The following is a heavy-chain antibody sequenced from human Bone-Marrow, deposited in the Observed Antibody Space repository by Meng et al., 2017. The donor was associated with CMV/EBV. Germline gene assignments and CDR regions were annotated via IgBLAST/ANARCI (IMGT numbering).Heavy chain of an antibody. CDR1: GFTFSRYA. D-gene: IGHD1-26*01. J-gene: IGHJ4*02. CDR2: ISGSGGST. V-gene: IGHV3-23*01. Sequence: GESLKISCAASGFTFSRYAMSWVRQAPGKGLEWVSAISGSGGSTYYADSVKGRFTISRDNSKNTLYLQMNSLRAEDTAVYYCAKGSGAWMGAGDWGQGTLVTGSS. CDR3: AKGSGAWMGAGD.